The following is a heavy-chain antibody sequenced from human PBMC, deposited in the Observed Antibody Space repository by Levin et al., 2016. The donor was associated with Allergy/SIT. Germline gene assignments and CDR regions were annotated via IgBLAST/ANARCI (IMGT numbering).Heavy chain of an antibody. CDR2: ISWNSGSI. Sequence: SLKISCAASGFTFDDYAMHWVRQAPGKGLEWVSGISWNSGSIGYADSVKGRFTISRDNAKNSLYLQMNSLRAEDTALYYCAKARGGQIVGAPFDYWGQGTLVTVSS. D-gene: IGHD1-26*01. V-gene: IGHV3-9*01. J-gene: IGHJ4*02. CDR3: AKARGGQIVGAPFDY. CDR1: GFTFDDYA.